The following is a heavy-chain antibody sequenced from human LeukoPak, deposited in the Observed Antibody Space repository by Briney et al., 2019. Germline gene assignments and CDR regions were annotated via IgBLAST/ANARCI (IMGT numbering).Heavy chain of an antibody. V-gene: IGHV1-2*02. D-gene: IGHD3-10*01. Sequence: ASVKVSCKASGYTFTGYYMHWVRQAPGQGLEWMGWINPNSGGTNYAQKFQGRVTMTRDTSISTAYMELSRLRSDDTAVYYCAREYRLLWFGEFYPYFDYWGQGTLVTVSS. CDR1: GYTFTGYY. J-gene: IGHJ4*02. CDR3: AREYRLLWFGEFYPYFDY. CDR2: INPNSGGT.